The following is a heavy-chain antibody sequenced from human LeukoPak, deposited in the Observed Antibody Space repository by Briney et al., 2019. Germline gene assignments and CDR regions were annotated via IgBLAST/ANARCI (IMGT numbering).Heavy chain of an antibody. CDR3: AKDSNESLDY. CDR2: IWYDGSNK. D-gene: IGHD2-2*01. V-gene: IGHV3-33*06. J-gene: IGHJ4*02. Sequence: GGSLSLSCVASGFTFSSYGMHWVRQAPGKGLEWVAVIWYDGSNKNYADSVKGRFTIPRDNSKNTLYLQMNSLRAEDTAVYYCAKDSNESLDYWGQGTLVTVSS. CDR1: GFTFSSYG.